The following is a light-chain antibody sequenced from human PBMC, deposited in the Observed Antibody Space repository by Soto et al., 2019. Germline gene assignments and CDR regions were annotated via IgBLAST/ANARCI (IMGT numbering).Light chain of an antibody. Sequence: QSVLTQPASVSGSPGQSITISCTGTISDIGGYNYVSWYQQHPGKAPKLLIYEVKNRPSGVSNRFSGSKSGNTASLTISGLQADDEADYYCSSYASSSTLWLFGGGTKLTVL. CDR2: EVK. CDR3: SSYASSSTLWL. V-gene: IGLV2-14*01. J-gene: IGLJ3*02. CDR1: ISDIGGYNY.